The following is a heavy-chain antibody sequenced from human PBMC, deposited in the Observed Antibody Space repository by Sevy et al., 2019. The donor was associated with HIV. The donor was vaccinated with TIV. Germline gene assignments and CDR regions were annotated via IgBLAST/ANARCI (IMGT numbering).Heavy chain of an antibody. CDR1: GFSFDSYG. V-gene: IGHV3-23*01. D-gene: IGHD3-22*01. CDR2: ISGSGTRT. CDR3: GKGGGGHYDPDEIAYYFYYYNMDV. Sequence: GGSLRLSCAVSGFSFDSYGMTWVRQAPGKGLERVSAISGSGTRTYYADSVKGRFIISRDNSKNTLDLQMNSLRAEDTAIYYSGKGGGGHYDPDEIAYYFYYYNMDVWGKGTTVTVSS. J-gene: IGHJ6*03.